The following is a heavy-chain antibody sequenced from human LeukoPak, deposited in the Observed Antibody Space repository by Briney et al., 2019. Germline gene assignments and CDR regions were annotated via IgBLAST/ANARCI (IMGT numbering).Heavy chain of an antibody. CDR1: GFTFSSYA. J-gene: IGHJ4*02. V-gene: IGHV3-30-3*01. D-gene: IGHD3-22*01. CDR3: ARDPDDSLDY. CDR2: ISYDGSNK. Sequence: GRSLRLSCAASGFTFSSYAMHWVRQAPGKGLEWVAVISYDGSNKYYADSVKGRFTISRDNSKNTLYLQMNSLRAEDTAVYYCARDPDDSLDYWGQGTLVTVSS.